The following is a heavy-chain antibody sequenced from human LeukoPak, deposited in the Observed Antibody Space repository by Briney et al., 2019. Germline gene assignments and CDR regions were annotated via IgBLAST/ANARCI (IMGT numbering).Heavy chain of an antibody. CDR3: ARASTNLDV. Sequence: SQTLSLTCAVTGGSISSGGYSWSWIRQPPGKGLEWIGYIYHSGSTYYNPSLKSRVTISVDRSKNRFSLKLSSVTAADTAVYYRARASTNLDVWGQGTTVTVSS. CDR2: IYHSGST. J-gene: IGHJ6*02. CDR1: GGSISSGGYS. V-gene: IGHV4-30-2*01.